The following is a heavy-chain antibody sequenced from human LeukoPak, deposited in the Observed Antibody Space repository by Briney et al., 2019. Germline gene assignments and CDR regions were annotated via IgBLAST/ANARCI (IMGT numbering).Heavy chain of an antibody. CDR1: GGSISSSSYY. Sequence: SETLSLTCTVSGGSISSSSYYWSWIRQPPGKGLEWIGEINHSGSTNYNPSLKSRVTISVDTSKNQFSLKLSSVTAADTAVYYCARGPQGYYYYYYMDVWGKGTTVTVSS. CDR3: ARGPQGYYYYYYMDV. J-gene: IGHJ6*03. V-gene: IGHV4-39*07. CDR2: INHSGST.